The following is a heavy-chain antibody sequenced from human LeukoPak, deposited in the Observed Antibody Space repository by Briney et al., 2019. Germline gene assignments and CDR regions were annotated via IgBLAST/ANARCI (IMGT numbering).Heavy chain of an antibody. D-gene: IGHD2-2*01. Sequence: PETLSLTCAVYGGSFSGYYWSWIRQPPGKGLEWIGEINHSGSTNYNPSLKSRVTISVDTSKSQFSLKLSSATAADTAVYYCARAIGCSSTSCRNDYWGQGTLVTVSS. CDR1: GGSFSGYY. J-gene: IGHJ4*02. CDR3: ARAIGCSSTSCRNDY. V-gene: IGHV4-34*01. CDR2: INHSGST.